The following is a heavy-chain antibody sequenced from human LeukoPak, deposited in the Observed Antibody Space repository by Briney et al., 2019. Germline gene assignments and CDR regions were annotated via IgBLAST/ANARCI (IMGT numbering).Heavy chain of an antibody. J-gene: IGHJ4*02. Sequence: PSETLSLTCTVSGGSISSGDYYWSWIRQPPGKGLEWIGYIYYSGSTYYNPSLKSRVTISVDTSKNQFSLKLSSVTAADTAVYYCARAGTAYYDILTGYLDYWGQGTLVTVSS. CDR3: ARAGTAYYDILTGYLDY. D-gene: IGHD3-9*01. CDR2: IYYSGST. CDR1: GGSISSGDYY. V-gene: IGHV4-30-4*08.